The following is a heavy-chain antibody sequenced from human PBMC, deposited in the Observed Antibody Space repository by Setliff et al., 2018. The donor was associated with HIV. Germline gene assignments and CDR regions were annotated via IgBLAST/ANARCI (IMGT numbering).Heavy chain of an antibody. V-gene: IGHV5-51*01. D-gene: IGHD3-10*01. CDR3: ARLPYYVSGGVFDH. CDR2: VYPGDSDT. J-gene: IGHJ4*02. CDR1: GFNFLAHW. Sequence: GESLKISCQCSGFNFLAHWIGWVRQVPEKGLEWMGIVYPGDSDTRYNPSFEGQVTVSADKTITTAYLQLTSLKASDTAMYFCARLPYYVSGGVFDHWGQGTLVTVSS.